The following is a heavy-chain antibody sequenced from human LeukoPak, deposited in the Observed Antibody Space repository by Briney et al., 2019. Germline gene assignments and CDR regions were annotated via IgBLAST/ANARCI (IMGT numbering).Heavy chain of an antibody. D-gene: IGHD2-2*01. CDR3: VGCSSTSCYDY. CDR1: GFTFSNYA. CDR2: ISSNGGST. J-gene: IGHJ4*02. Sequence: GGSLRLSCSASGFTFSNYAMHWVRQAPGKGLEYVSAISSNGGSTYYADSVKGRFTISRDNSKNTLYLQMSSLRAEDTAVYYCVGCSSTSCYDYWGQGTLVTVSS. V-gene: IGHV3-64D*06.